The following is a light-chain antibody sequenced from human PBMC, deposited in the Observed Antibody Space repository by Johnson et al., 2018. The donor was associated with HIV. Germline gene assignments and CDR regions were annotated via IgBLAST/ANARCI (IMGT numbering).Light chain of an antibody. J-gene: IGLJ1*01. V-gene: IGLV1-51*02. Sequence: QSVLTQPPSVSAAPGQKVTISCSGSSSNIGNNYVSWYQHLPGTAPKLLIYENNKRPSGIHRFSGSKSGTSATLGITGLQTGDEADYYCGTWDSSLSANVFGTGTKVTVL. CDR1: SSNIGNNY. CDR3: GTWDSSLSANV. CDR2: ENN.